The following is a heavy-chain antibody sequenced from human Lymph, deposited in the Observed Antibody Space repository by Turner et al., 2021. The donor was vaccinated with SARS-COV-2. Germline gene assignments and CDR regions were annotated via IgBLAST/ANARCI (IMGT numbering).Heavy chain of an antibody. Sequence: EVQLVESGGGLVQPGESLSLSCAASGFTFGNYAMHWVRQALGKGLEYVSAISGDGVSTYYANSVKGRFTISRDNSKNTLYLQMGSLRAEDMAVYYCARDWRAGNYWGQGTLVTVSS. D-gene: IGHD3-3*01. CDR1: GFTFGNYA. CDR3: ARDWRAGNY. J-gene: IGHJ4*02. V-gene: IGHV3-64*01. CDR2: ISGDGVST.